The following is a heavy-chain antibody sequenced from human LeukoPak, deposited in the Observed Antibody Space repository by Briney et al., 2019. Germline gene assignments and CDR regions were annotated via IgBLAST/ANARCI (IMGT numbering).Heavy chain of an antibody. J-gene: IGHJ4*02. V-gene: IGHV3-11*01. D-gene: IGHD3-10*01. CDR3: ARYPSSWFGEFDY. CDR2: ISGSGSTI. CDR1: GLTFSDPY. Sequence: GGSLRLPCAASGLTFSDPYMSSIRQATARGLERAASISGSGSTIYYADPVKGRFTISRDTAKNSLYLQMSSLRAEDTAVYYCARYPSSWFGEFDYWGQGTLVTVSS.